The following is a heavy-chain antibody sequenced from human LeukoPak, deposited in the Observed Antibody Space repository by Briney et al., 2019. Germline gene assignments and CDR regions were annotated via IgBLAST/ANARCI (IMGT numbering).Heavy chain of an antibody. D-gene: IGHD5-18*01. CDR1: GGTFSSYA. Sequence: ASVKVSCKASGGTFSSYAISWVRQAPGQGLEWMGWMNPKSGNTGYAQKFQGRVTMTRNTSISTAYMELSSLRSEDTAVYYCARAQKAGYTYGYGYWGQGTLVTVSS. J-gene: IGHJ4*02. CDR3: ARAQKAGYTYGYGY. CDR2: MNPKSGNT. V-gene: IGHV1-8*02.